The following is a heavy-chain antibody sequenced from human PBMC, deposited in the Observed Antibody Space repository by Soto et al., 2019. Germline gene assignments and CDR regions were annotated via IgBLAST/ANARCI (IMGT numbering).Heavy chain of an antibody. CDR3: ARDRRIAVAGTCFDY. CDR2: ISYDGSNK. V-gene: IGHV3-30-3*01. J-gene: IGHJ4*02. D-gene: IGHD6-19*01. CDR1: GFTFSSYA. Sequence: GGSLRLSCAASGFTFSSYAMHWVRQAPGKGLEWVAVISYDGSNKYYADSVKGRFTISRDNSKNTLYLQMNSLRAEDTAVYYCARDRRIAVAGTCFDYWGQGTLVTVSS.